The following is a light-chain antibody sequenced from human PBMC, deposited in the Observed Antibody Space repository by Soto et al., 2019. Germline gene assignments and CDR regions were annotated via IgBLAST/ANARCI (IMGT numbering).Light chain of an antibody. V-gene: IGLV2-14*03. J-gene: IGLJ2*01. Sequence: QSALTQPASVSGSPGQLITISCTGTRSDIGAYNFVSWYQQHPGEVPKLILYDVNVRPSGVSNRFSGSKSGNTASLTISGLQAEDEADYYCTSWTTSTTMIFGGGTKVTVL. CDR2: DVN. CDR1: RSDIGAYNF. CDR3: TSWTTSTTMI.